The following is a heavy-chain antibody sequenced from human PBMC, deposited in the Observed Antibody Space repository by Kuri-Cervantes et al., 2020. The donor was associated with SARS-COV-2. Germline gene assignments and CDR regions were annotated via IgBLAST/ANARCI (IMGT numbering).Heavy chain of an antibody. CDR1: GGSISSSSYY. CDR3: ARGLHIVVGDYYYGMDV. CDR2: IYYSGST. Sequence: SETLSLTCTVSGGSISSSSYYWGWIRQPPGKGLEWIGSIYYSGSTYYNPSLKSRVTISVDTSKNQFSLKLSSVTAADTAVYYCARGLHIVVGDYYYGMDVWGQGTTVTVSS. J-gene: IGHJ6*02. V-gene: IGHV4-39*01. D-gene: IGHD2-21*01.